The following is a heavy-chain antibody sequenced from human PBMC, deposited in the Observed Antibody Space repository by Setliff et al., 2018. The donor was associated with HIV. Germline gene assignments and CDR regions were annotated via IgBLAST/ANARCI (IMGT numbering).Heavy chain of an antibody. J-gene: IGHJ5*02. CDR3: VRGPIHGGFDL. Sequence: GGSLRLSCVASGFTFTSYWMHWVRQVPGKGPVWVSCISNDETTTNYADSVKGRFTVSRDNAKNTVYLQMNSLRAEDTAVYYCVRGPIHGGFDLWGQGALVTVSS. D-gene: IGHD3-16*01. CDR1: GFTFTSYW. V-gene: IGHV3-74*01. CDR2: ISNDETTT.